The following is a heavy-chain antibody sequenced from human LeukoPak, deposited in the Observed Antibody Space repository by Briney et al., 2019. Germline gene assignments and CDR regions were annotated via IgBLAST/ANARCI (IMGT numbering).Heavy chain of an antibody. CDR1: VVTFISYA. CDR3: AKDYDSIWDY. Sequence: GGSLRLSCAAPVVTFISYATSCGPQGPGEGLEWVSVISGSGGSTYYAVYVKGRFTISNDNYKNTLYLQMNSPRAEDTAVYYCAKDYDSIWDYWGQGTLVTVSS. CDR2: ISGSGGST. V-gene: IGHV3-23*01. D-gene: IGHD3-22*01. J-gene: IGHJ4*02.